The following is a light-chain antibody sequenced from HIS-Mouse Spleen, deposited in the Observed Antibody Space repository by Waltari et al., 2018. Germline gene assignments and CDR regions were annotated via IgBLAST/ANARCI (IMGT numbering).Light chain of an antibody. J-gene: IGKJ1*01. CDR3: QQYNSYSRT. CDR1: QSISSW. Sequence: DIQMTQSPSTMSASVGDRVTITCRASQSISSWLAWYQQKPGKAPKLLIYKASSLESGVPSSFSCSGSGTEFTLTISSLQPDDFATYYCQQYNSYSRTFGQGTKVEIK. CDR2: KAS. V-gene: IGKV1-5*03.